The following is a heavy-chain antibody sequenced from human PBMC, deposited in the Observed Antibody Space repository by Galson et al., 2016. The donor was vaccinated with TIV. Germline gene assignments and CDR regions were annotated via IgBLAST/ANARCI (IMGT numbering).Heavy chain of an antibody. J-gene: IGHJ6*02. V-gene: IGHV4-34*01. CDR1: GGSLSGYF. Sequence: SETLSLTCAVSGGSLSGYFWTWIRQAPGKGLEWIGEISHSGYAGHNPSLESRVTLSIDTSKSQFSLQLSSVTAADTAVYYYAREFYDVLTGPINFYYGMDIWGQGTTVTVS. D-gene: IGHD3-9*01. CDR2: ISHSGYA. CDR3: AREFYDVLTGPINFYYGMDI.